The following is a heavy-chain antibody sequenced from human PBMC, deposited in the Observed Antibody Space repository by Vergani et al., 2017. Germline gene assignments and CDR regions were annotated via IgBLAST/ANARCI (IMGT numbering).Heavy chain of an antibody. J-gene: IGHJ4*02. CDR2: IWYDGSNK. CDR1: GFTFSRYG. D-gene: IGHD3-10*01. CDR3: AREIDYGSGYVDY. V-gene: IGHV3-33*01. Sequence: QVQLVESGGGVVQPGRSLRLSCAASGFTFSRYGMHWVRQAPGKGLEWVAVIWYDGSNKYYADSVKGLFTISRDNSKNTLYLQMNSLRAEETAVYYCAREIDYGSGYVDYWGQGTLVTVSS.